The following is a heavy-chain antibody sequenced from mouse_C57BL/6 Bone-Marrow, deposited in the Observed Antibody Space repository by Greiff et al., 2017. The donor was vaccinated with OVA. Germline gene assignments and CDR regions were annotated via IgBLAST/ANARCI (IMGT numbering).Heavy chain of an antibody. V-gene: IGHV1-63*01. J-gene: IGHJ4*01. CDR2: IYPGGGYT. D-gene: IGHD2-1*01. CDR1: GYTFTNYW. CDR3: ARIYGNSYAMDY. Sequence: VQLQESGAELVRPGTSVKMSCKASGYTFTNYWIGWAKQRPGHGLEWIGDIYPGGGYTNYNEKFKGKATLTADKSSSTAYMQFSSLTSEDSAIYYCARIYGNSYAMDYWGQGTSVTVSS.